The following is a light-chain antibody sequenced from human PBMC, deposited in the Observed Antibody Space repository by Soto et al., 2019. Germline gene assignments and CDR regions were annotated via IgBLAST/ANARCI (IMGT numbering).Light chain of an antibody. J-gene: IGKJ1*01. CDR2: GAS. CDR1: HTITDF. V-gene: IGKV1-39*01. Sequence: MTQSPSSLSASVGDRVTITCRASHTITDFLSWYQERPGKAPKQLIYGASTLQDGVPSRFSGSGSATNFTLTISSLLRDDFATYYCQQTYSVPWTFGQGTKV. CDR3: QQTYSVPWT.